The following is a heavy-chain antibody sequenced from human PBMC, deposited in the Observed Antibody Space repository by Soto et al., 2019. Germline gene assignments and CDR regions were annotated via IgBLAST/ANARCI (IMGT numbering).Heavy chain of an antibody. Sequence: GGSLRLSCAASGFTFSSYGMHWVRQAPGKGLEWVAVISYDGSNKYYADSLKGRFTISRDNSKNTLYLQMNSLRAEDTAVYYCAKDFTYYDYVWGSYRYQGLNYYYGMDVWGQGTTVTVSS. D-gene: IGHD3-16*02. J-gene: IGHJ6*02. CDR3: AKDFTYYDYVWGSYRYQGLNYYYGMDV. CDR2: ISYDGSNK. CDR1: GFTFSSYG. V-gene: IGHV3-30*18.